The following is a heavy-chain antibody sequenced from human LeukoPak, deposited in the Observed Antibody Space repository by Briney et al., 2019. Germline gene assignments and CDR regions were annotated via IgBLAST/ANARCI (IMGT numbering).Heavy chain of an antibody. Sequence: GGSLRLSCAASGFTFSSYWMHWVRQAPGKGLVWVSRINSDGSSTSYADSVKGRFIISRDNAKNTLYLQMNSLRAEDTAVYYCARGSEDGDYEDYFDYWGQGTLVTVSS. D-gene: IGHD4-17*01. CDR1: GFTFSSYW. CDR3: ARGSEDGDYEDYFDY. V-gene: IGHV3-74*01. J-gene: IGHJ4*02. CDR2: INSDGSST.